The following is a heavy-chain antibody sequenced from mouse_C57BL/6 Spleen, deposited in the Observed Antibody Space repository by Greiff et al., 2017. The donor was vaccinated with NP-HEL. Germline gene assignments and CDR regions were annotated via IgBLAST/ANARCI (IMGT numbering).Heavy chain of an antibody. D-gene: IGHD1-2*01. J-gene: IGHJ4*01. V-gene: IGHV1-69*01. Sequence: VQLQQSGAELVMPGASVKLSCKASGYTFTSYWMHWVKQRPGQGLEWIGEIDPSDSYTNYNQKFKGKSTLTVDKSSSTAYMQLSSLTSEDSAVYYCATLLRPYYYAMDYWGQGTSVTVSS. CDR2: IDPSDSYT. CDR3: ATLLRPYYYAMDY. CDR1: GYTFTSYW.